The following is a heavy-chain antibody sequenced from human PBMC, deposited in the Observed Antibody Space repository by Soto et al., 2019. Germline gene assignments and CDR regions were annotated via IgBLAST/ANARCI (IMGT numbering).Heavy chain of an antibody. J-gene: IGHJ6*02. Sequence: QVQLVQSGGEVTKPGASVKVSCTSSGYTFTSYGVSWGRQAPGQGLEWLGWISVYTGNTKQAQKFQDRVTLTTEASTGTASLELRSLRSDDTAVYYCARDRCTTDKCYTHHFDVWGQGTTVTVSS. D-gene: IGHD2-8*01. CDR3: ARDRCTTDKCYTHHFDV. V-gene: IGHV1-18*04. CDR1: GYTFTSYG. CDR2: ISVYTGNT.